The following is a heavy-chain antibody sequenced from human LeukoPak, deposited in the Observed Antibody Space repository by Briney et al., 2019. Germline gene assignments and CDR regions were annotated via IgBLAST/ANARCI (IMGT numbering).Heavy chain of an antibody. D-gene: IGHD6-13*01. CDR2: IYTSGST. CDR3: ARERGAAADY. V-gene: IGHV4-4*07. J-gene: IGHJ4*02. CDR1: GGSMSSYY. Sequence: SETLSLTCNVSGGSMSSYYWSWMRQPAGKGLEWVGRIYTSGSTTYNPSLKSRITMSVDTSKNQFSLKVSSVSAADTAVYYCARERGAAADYWGQGALVTVSS.